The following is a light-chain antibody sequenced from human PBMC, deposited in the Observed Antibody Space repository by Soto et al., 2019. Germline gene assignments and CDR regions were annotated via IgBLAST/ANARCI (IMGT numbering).Light chain of an antibody. Sequence: DVVLTQSPLSSPVTLGQPASLSCRSSQSLVYSDGNTYLSWLHQRPGQPPRLLIYKVSNRLSGVPDRLSGSGTGTDFTLKISRVEAEDVGVYYGMQLSHDPFTFGQGTKLEMK. CDR1: QSLVYSDGNTY. CDR3: MQLSHDPFT. CDR2: KVS. J-gene: IGKJ2*01. V-gene: IGKV2-24*01.